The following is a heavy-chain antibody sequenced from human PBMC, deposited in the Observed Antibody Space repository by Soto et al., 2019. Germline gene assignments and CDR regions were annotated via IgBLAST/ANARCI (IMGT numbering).Heavy chain of an antibody. CDR3: AREAYGKLSAFDI. D-gene: IGHD4-17*01. CDR1: GYTFTSYA. Sequence: QVQLVQSGAEVKKPGASVKVSCKASGYTFTSYAMHWVRQAPGQRLEWMGWINAGNGNTKYPQKFQGRVTITRDTSASTAYMELSSLRSEDTAVYYCAREAYGKLSAFDIWGQGTMVTVSS. V-gene: IGHV1-3*01. CDR2: INAGNGNT. J-gene: IGHJ3*02.